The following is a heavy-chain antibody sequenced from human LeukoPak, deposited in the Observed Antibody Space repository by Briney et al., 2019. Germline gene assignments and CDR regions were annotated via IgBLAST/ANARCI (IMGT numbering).Heavy chain of an antibody. V-gene: IGHV3-9*01. J-gene: IGHJ6*02. CDR3: AKHMRATNTYYFYGLDV. CDR1: GFSFEDYG. Sequence: QPGGSLRLSCAATGFSFEDYGMHWVRQPPGKGLEWVSGISWNGGSTDYADSVKGRFTISRDNAKNSLYLQLSSLRPEDTALYYCAKHMRATNTYYFYGLDVWGQGTTVTVSS. CDR2: ISWNGGST. D-gene: IGHD1-26*01.